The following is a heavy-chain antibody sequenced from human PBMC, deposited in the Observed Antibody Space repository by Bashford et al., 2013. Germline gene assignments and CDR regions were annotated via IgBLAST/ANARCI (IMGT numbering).Heavy chain of an antibody. V-gene: IGHV4-34*01. Sequence: SETLSLTCAVYGASFSSYYWIWIRQPPGKGLEWIGEINHSGFTHYNPSLKSRVTISVDTSKNQFSLRLSSVTAADTAVYYCARGSGSYHYFDYWGQGTLVTVSS. D-gene: IGHD3-10*01. CDR1: GASFSSYY. J-gene: IGHJ4*02. CDR2: INHSGFT. CDR3: ARGSGSYHYFDY.